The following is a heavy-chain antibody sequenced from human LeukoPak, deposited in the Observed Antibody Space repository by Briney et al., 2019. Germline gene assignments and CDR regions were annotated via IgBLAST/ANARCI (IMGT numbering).Heavy chain of an antibody. D-gene: IGHD6-19*01. CDR3: ARDSSRGWYRHDAFDI. CDR1: GGSFSGYY. V-gene: IGHV4-34*01. CDR2: IKDSGRN. Sequence: SETLSLTCAVYGGSFSGYYLSWIRQPPGKGLEWIGEIKDSGRNNYNPSLKSRVTISVDTSKNQFSLKLSSVTAADTAVYYCARDSSRGWYRHDAFDIWGQGTMVTVSS. J-gene: IGHJ3*02.